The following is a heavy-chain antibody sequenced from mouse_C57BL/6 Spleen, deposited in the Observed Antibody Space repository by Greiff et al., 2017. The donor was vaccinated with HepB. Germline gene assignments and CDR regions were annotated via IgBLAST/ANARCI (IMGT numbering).Heavy chain of an antibody. CDR1: GYTFTSYW. Sequence: QVQLQQPGAELVKPGASVKLSCKASGYTFTSYWMHWVKQRPGQGLEWIGMIHPNSGSTNYNEKFKSKATLTVDKSSSTAYMQLSSLTSEDSAVYYCASITTVVAYYYAMDYWGQGTSVTVSS. V-gene: IGHV1-64*01. J-gene: IGHJ4*01. CDR2: IHPNSGST. CDR3: ASITTVVAYYYAMDY. D-gene: IGHD1-1*01.